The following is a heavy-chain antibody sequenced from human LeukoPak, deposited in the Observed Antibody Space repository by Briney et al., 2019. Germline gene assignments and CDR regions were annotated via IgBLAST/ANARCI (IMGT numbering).Heavy chain of an antibody. CDR2: ILYDGSNN. V-gene: IGHV3-30*02. Sequence: GGSLRLSCTASGFTFSSYGMHWVRQAPGKGLEWVAFILYDGSNNYYADSVKGRFTISRDNSKNTLYLQMNSLRAEDTAVYYCAKGSRIVGTTPDYFDYWGQGSLVTVSS. J-gene: IGHJ4*02. CDR1: GFTFSSYG. D-gene: IGHD1-26*01. CDR3: AKGSRIVGTTPDYFDY.